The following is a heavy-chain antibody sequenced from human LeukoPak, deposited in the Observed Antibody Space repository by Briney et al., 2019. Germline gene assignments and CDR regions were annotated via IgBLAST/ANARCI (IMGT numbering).Heavy chain of an antibody. D-gene: IGHD1-26*01. V-gene: IGHV1-18*01. CDR1: GYTSTSYG. CDR3: ARSQVGATIYFDY. CDR2: ISAYNGNT. Sequence: GASVKVSCKASGYTSTSYGFSGVRQAPGQGREWMGWISAYNGNTNYAQKLQGRATMTTDTSTSTAYMELRSLRSDDTAVYYCARSQVGATIYFDYWGQGTLVTISS. J-gene: IGHJ4*02.